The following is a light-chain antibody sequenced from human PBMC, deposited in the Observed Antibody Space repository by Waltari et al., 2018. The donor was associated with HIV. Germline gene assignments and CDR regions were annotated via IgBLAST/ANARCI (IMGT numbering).Light chain of an antibody. Sequence: EIVLTQSPGTLSLSPGERATLSCRASQSASSSYLAWYQQKPGQAPRLLIYGASSRATGSPDRFSGSGSGTDFTLTISRLEPEDFAVYYCQQYGSSPRTFGQGTKVEIK. V-gene: IGKV3-20*01. CDR1: QSASSSY. CDR2: GAS. J-gene: IGKJ1*01. CDR3: QQYGSSPRT.